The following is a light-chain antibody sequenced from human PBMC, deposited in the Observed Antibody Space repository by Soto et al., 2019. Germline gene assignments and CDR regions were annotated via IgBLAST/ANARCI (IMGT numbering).Light chain of an antibody. J-gene: IGKJ1*01. CDR3: QQCVTSPWT. CDR2: GAS. V-gene: IGKV3-20*01. CDR1: QSVSSSY. Sequence: EIVLTQSPGTLSLSPGERATLSCRASQSVSSSYLAWYQQKPGQAPRLLIYGASSRATGIPDRFSGSGSGTDFTLTISRLEPEDFAVYYCQQCVTSPWTFGQGTKVDI.